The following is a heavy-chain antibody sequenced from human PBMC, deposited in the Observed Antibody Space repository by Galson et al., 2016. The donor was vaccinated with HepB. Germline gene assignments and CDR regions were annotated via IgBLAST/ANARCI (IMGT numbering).Heavy chain of an antibody. D-gene: IGHD3-22*01. J-gene: IGHJ4*02. CDR2: INPSDSYA. CDR3: ARHPITLMIVGAFDF. Sequence: QSGAEVKKPGESLRISCKGSGYSFSGYWISWVRQMPGKGLEWMGRINPSDSYASCSRSFQGLVTISHETSIPTAYLQWSSLKASDTAMYYCARHPITLMIVGAFDFWGQGTPVTVSS. V-gene: IGHV5-10-1*01. CDR1: GYSFSGYW.